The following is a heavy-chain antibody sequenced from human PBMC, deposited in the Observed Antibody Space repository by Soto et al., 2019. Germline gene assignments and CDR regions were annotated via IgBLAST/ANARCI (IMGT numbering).Heavy chain of an antibody. V-gene: IGHV3-30-3*01. CDR2: ISNDGDYK. J-gene: IGHJ4*02. CDR3: ARGRLEVAGYYFDY. CDR1: GFTFSSNA. Sequence: QVQLVESGGGVVQPGTSLRLSCAASGFTFSSNALHWVRQAPGKGLEWVAVISNDGDYKYYADSVKGRFTVSRDNSKNTLYLQMNSLRGEDTALYSCARGRLEVAGYYFDYWGQGTLVTVSS. D-gene: IGHD6-19*01.